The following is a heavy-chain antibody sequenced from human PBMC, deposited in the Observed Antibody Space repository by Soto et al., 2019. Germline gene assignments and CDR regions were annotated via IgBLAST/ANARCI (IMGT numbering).Heavy chain of an antibody. CDR1: GGSISSGGYY. CDR2: IYYSGST. D-gene: IGHD7-27*01. V-gene: IGHV4-31*03. Sequence: PSETLSLTCTVSGGSISSGGYYWSWIRQHPGKGLEWIGYIYYSGSTYYNPSLKSRVTISVDTSKNQFSLKLSSVTAADTAVYYCARVGVNRSILGDAFDIWGQGTMVTVSS. J-gene: IGHJ3*02. CDR3: ARVGVNRSILGDAFDI.